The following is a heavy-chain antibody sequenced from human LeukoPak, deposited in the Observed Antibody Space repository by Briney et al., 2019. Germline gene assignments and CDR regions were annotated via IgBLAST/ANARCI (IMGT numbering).Heavy chain of an antibody. Sequence: GGSLRLSCAASAFTFSNAWMSWVRQAPGKGLEWVGRIKSKTDGWTTDYAAPVKGRFTISRDDSKNTLYLQMNSLKTEDTAVYYCTTNGVIDYYYYGLDVWGQGTTVTVSS. CDR1: AFTFSNAW. D-gene: IGHD3-16*02. J-gene: IGHJ6*02. CDR3: TTNGVIDYYYYGLDV. CDR2: IKSKTDGWTT. V-gene: IGHV3-15*01.